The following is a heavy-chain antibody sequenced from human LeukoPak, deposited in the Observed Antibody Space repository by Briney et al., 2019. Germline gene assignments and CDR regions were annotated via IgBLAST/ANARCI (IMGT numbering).Heavy chain of an antibody. V-gene: IGHV1-69*04. CDR3: ARETIATAAAGPFDY. J-gene: IGHJ4*02. CDR2: IIPILGIA. Sequence: SVKVSCKASGGTFSSYAISWVRQAPGQGLEWMGRIIPILGIANYAQKFQGRVTITADKSTSTAYMELSSLRSEDTAVYYCARETIATAAAGPFDYWGQGTLVTVSS. CDR1: GGTFSSYA. D-gene: IGHD6-13*01.